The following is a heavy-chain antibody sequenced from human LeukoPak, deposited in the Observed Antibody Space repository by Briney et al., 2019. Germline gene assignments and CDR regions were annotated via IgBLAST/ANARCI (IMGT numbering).Heavy chain of an antibody. J-gene: IGHJ4*02. CDR1: GFTFSSYA. V-gene: IGHV3-23*01. Sequence: GGSLRLSCAASGFTFSSYAMSWVRQAPGKGLEWVSAISGSGGSTYYADSVKGRFTISRDNSKNTLHLQMNSLRAEDTAVYYCAKDRLLLLWSGELSHWGQGTLVTVSS. CDR2: ISGSGGST. D-gene: IGHD3-10*01. CDR3: AKDRLLLLWSGELSH.